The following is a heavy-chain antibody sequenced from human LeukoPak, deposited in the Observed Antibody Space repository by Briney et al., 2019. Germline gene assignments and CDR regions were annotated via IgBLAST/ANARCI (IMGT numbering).Heavy chain of an antibody. CDR3: ARDLLKYYYGSGSHFDS. D-gene: IGHD3-10*01. CDR2: ILYDGSDR. V-gene: IGHV3-30*03. CDR1: GFTFSGYG. Sequence: PGRYLRLSCAASGFTFSGYGMHWVRQAPGKGLEWVAGILYDGSDRYYADSVKGRFTISRDNSKNTLHLQMNSLRAEDTAVYYCARDLLKYYYGSGSHFDSWGQGTLLTVSS. J-gene: IGHJ4*02.